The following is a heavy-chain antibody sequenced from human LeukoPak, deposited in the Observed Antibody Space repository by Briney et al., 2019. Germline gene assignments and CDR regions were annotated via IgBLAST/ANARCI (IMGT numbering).Heavy chain of an antibody. J-gene: IGHJ4*02. CDR1: GFTFSSHA. CDR3: TRRLDE. V-gene: IGHV3-23*01. D-gene: IGHD3-16*01. CDR2: ISGSGGST. Sequence: GGSLRLSCAASGFTFSSHAMSWVRQAPGKGLEWVSAISGSGGSTYYADSVKGRFTISRDNAQNSLYLQMNGLRVEDTAVYYCTRRLDEWGQGTLVTVSS.